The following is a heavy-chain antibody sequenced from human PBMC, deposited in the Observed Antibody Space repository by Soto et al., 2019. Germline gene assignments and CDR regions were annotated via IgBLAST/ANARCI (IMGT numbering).Heavy chain of an antibody. CDR1: GGIFSSFA. V-gene: IGHV1-69*13. Sequence: SVKVSCKASGGIFSSFAISWVRQAPGQGLEWMGGIMPIFPAATYAQKFQGRVMITANESTSTAYMELSSLRTDDTAVYYCARGGYYNGRGWFDPWGQGTPVTVSS. J-gene: IGHJ5*02. CDR3: ARGGYYNGRGWFDP. CDR2: IMPIFPAA. D-gene: IGHD3-22*01.